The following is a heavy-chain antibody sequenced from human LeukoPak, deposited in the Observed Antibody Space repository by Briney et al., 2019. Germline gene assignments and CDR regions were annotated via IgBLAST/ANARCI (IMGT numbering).Heavy chain of an antibody. Sequence: GSSLRLSCAASGFTFEYHVMRWVRQAPGKGLELVSNISWSGDRMGYADAVKGRFTISRDNAKNSLFLQMNSLRVEDTALYYCAKDLGGSATTVWGQGTLVTVSS. J-gene: IGHJ4*02. V-gene: IGHV3-9*01. CDR1: GFTFEYHV. CDR3: AKDLGGSATTV. D-gene: IGHD2-2*01. CDR2: ISWSGDRM.